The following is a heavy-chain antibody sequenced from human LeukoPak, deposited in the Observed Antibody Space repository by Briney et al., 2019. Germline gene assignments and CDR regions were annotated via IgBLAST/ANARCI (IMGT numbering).Heavy chain of an antibody. CDR3: ARGASSRFEH. D-gene: IGHD6-13*01. J-gene: IGHJ4*02. CDR1: GGSISSSSYY. V-gene: IGHV4-39*07. CDR2: IYYSGST. Sequence: SETLSLTCTVSGGSISSSSYYWGWIRQPPGKGLEWIGSIYYSGSTYYNPSLKSRVTISEDTSKNQFSLKLSSVTTADTAVYYCARGASSRFEHWGQGTLVTVTS.